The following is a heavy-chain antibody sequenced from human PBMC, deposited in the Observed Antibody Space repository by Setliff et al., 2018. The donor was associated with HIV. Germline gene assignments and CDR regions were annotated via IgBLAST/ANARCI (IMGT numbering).Heavy chain of an antibody. J-gene: IGHJ4*02. CDR3: ARDPTTVMDYFDY. CDR2: MNPRSGNT. D-gene: IGHD4-17*01. Sequence: GASVKVSCKASGYTFTGHYIHWVRQAPGQGLEWMGWMNPRSGNTGYGQKFQGRVTITRDTSANTAYMELSSLRSEDTAVYYCARDPTTVMDYFDYWGQGTLVTVSS. CDR1: GYTFTGHY. V-gene: IGHV1-8*03.